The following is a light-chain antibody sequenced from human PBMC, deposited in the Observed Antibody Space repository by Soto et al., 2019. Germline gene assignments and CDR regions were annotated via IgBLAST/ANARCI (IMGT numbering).Light chain of an antibody. J-gene: IGKJ3*01. V-gene: IGKV3-15*01. CDR2: DAT. Sequence: EIVVTHSPATLSVSPGERATLSCRASQSLDSNLACYRQKPGKAPRLLIYDATTRATGIPARFSGSGSGTEFTLTISSLQSEDFAIYYCQQYKSWPFTFGPGTKVEIK. CDR3: QQYKSWPFT. CDR1: QSLDSN.